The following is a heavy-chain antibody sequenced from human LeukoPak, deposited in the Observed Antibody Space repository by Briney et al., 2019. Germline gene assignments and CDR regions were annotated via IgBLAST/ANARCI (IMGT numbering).Heavy chain of an antibody. J-gene: IGHJ6*02. CDR2: ISSSSSYI. V-gene: IGHV3-21*01. D-gene: IGHD2-2*01. CDR3: ARGSSTSGYYYGMDV. CDR1: GFSFDDYG. Sequence: GGSLRLSCAASGFSFDDYGMSWVRQAPGKGLEWVSSISSSSSYIYYADSVKGRFTISRDNAKNSLYLQMNSLRAEDTAVYYCARGSSTSGYYYGMDVWGQGTTVTVSS.